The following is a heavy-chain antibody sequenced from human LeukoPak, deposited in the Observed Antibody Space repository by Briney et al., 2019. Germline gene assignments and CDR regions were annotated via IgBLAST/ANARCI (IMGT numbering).Heavy chain of an antibody. D-gene: IGHD5-24*01. CDR2: IYPDDSDT. Sequence: GESLKTSCKGSGYSFTTYWIAWVRQMPGKGLEWMGIIYPDDSDTRYSPSFQGQVTISADSSSSTASLQWSSLKASDTAMYYCARPREMSRVDGGLGYWGQGTLVTVS. CDR1: GYSFTTYW. V-gene: IGHV5-51*01. J-gene: IGHJ4*02. CDR3: ARPREMSRVDGGLGY.